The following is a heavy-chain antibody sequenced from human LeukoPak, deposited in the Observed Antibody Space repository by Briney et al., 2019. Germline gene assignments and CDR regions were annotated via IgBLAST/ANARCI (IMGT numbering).Heavy chain of an antibody. D-gene: IGHD6-13*01. CDR2: IYTSGST. V-gene: IGHV4-4*07. J-gene: IGHJ3*02. CDR1: GASITSYY. CDR3: GKYSSSSLRAFDI. Sequence: SETLSLTCTVSGASITSYYWSWIRQPAGKGLEWIGRIYTSGSTNYNPSLKSRVTMSVDTSKNQFSLNLSSVTAADTAVYYCGKYSSSSLRAFDIWGQGTMVTVSS.